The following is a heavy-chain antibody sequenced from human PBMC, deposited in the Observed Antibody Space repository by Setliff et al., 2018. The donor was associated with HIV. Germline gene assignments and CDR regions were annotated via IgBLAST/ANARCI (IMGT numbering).Heavy chain of an antibody. Sequence: SETLSLTCNVSGDSISSHYWSWIRQPPGKGLEWIGTIYYSGNTISNPSLKSRVTISVDTSKNQFSLNLNSMTAADTAVYYCARVEAKVRGATYGMDVWGQGTKVTVS. CDR1: GDSISSHY. D-gene: IGHD3-10*01. CDR3: ARVEAKVRGATYGMDV. CDR2: IYYSGNT. J-gene: IGHJ6*02. V-gene: IGHV4-59*11.